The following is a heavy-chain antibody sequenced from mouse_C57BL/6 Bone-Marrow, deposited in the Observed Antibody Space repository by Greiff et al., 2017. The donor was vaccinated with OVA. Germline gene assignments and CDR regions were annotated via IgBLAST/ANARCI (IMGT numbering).Heavy chain of an antibody. Sequence: VQLQQSGAELVRPGASVKLSCTASGFNIKDDYMHWVKQRPEQGLEWIGWIDPENGDTEYASKFQGKATITADTSSNTAYLQLSSLTSEDTAVYYCTTDTRFAYWGQGTLVTVPA. CDR1: GFNIKDDY. J-gene: IGHJ3*01. CDR2: IDPENGDT. V-gene: IGHV14-4*01. CDR3: TTDTRFAY.